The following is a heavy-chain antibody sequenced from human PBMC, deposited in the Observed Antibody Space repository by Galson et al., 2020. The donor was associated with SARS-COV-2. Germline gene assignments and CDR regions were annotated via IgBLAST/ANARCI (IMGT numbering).Heavy chain of an antibody. D-gene: IGHD3-3*01. J-gene: IGHJ6*02. V-gene: IGHV4-31*03. CDR3: ARWTLFGVAPDGEYYYGMDV. CDR2: TYHRGST. Sequence: SETLFLTCTVSGGSISSGSYYWSWIRQSPGEGLEWIGYTYHRGSTFYSPSLKSRSTILLDASQSQFSLKLTSVTAADTAGYYCARWTLFGVAPDGEYYYGMDVWGPGTTVTVS. CDR1: GGSISSGSYY.